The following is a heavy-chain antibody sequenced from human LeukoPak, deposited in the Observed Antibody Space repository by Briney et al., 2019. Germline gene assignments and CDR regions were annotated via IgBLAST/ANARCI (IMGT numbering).Heavy chain of an antibody. CDR2: IYWNDDK. Sequence: ESGPTLVKPTQTLTLTCTFSGFSLSTSGVGVGWIRQPPGKALEWLALIYWNDDKRYSPSLKSRLTITKDTSKNQVVLTMTNMDPVDTATYYCAHSARCYDFRSGYYNFFDYWGQGTLVTVSS. D-gene: IGHD3-3*01. CDR3: AHSARCYDFRSGYYNFFDY. CDR1: GFSLSTSGVG. V-gene: IGHV2-5*01. J-gene: IGHJ4*02.